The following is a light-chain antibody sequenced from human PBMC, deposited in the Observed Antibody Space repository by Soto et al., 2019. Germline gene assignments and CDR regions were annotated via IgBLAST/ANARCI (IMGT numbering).Light chain of an antibody. CDR1: QSMSAW. J-gene: IGKJ1*01. V-gene: IGKV1-5*03. CDR2: KAS. Sequence: DIQMTQSPSTLSASVGDRVAITCQASQSMSAWLAWYQQKPGKAPKLLIYKASTLESGVPSRFSGSGSGTEFTLTISSLQPDDFATYYCQQYNSYWTFGQGTKVDIK. CDR3: QQYNSYWT.